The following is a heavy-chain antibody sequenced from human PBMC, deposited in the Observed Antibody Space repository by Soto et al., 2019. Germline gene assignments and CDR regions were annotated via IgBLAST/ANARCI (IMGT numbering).Heavy chain of an antibody. CDR2: IYYSGST. CDR3: ARFYYYDSSGYYYGVFDY. Sequence: SETLSLTCTVSGGSISSGDYYWSWIRQPPGKGLEWIGYIYYSGSTYYNPSLKSRVTISVDTSKNQFSLKLSSVTAADTAVYYCARFYYYDSSGYYYGVFDYWGQGTLVTV. J-gene: IGHJ4*02. D-gene: IGHD3-22*01. V-gene: IGHV4-30-4*01. CDR1: GGSISSGDYY.